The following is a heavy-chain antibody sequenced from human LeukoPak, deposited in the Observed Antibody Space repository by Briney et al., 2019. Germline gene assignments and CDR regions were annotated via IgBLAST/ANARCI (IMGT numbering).Heavy chain of an antibody. CDR3: ARGEYQLLDDAFDI. CDR1: GGSISSYY. Sequence: SEALSLTCTVSGGSISSYYWSWIRQPPGKGLEWIGYIYYSGSTNYNPSLKSRVTISVDTSKNQFSLKLSSVTAADTAVYYCARGEYQLLDDAFDIWGQGTMVTVSS. V-gene: IGHV4-59*01. CDR2: IYYSGST. J-gene: IGHJ3*02. D-gene: IGHD2-2*01.